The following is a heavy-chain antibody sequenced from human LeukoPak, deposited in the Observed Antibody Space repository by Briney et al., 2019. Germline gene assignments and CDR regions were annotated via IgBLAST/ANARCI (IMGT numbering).Heavy chain of an antibody. Sequence: PSETLSLTCTVSGGSIIRSSYELGWIRQPPGKGLEWIGGVYYSGSTHYNPSLKRRVTIPGEPSKTQFSLQLSSVPAADTAVYYCARLGGGHYDSWSGYYDSWGQGNLVTVSS. V-gene: IGHV4-39*07. CDR1: GGSIIRSSYE. J-gene: IGHJ4*02. D-gene: IGHD3-3*01. CDR3: ARLGGGHYDSWSGYYDS. CDR2: VYYSGST.